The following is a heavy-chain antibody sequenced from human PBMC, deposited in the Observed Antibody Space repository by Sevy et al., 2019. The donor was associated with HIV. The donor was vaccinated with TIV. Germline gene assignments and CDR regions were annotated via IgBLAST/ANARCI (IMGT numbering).Heavy chain of an antibody. D-gene: IGHD3-10*01. Sequence: SETLSLTCTVSGVSISSSSYDWGWIRQPPGKGREWIASFFFTGSTYYNPSLKSRVTISEDTSNNQFSLKLNSVTAADTALYYCARQGGLVDRAFDYWGQGTLVTVSS. CDR3: ARQGGLVDRAFDY. V-gene: IGHV4-39*01. CDR2: FFFTGST. J-gene: IGHJ4*02. CDR1: GVSISSSSYD.